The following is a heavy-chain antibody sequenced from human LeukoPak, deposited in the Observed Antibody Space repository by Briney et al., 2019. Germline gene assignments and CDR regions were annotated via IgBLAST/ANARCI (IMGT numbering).Heavy chain of an antibody. Sequence: GGSLRLSCAASGFTFSSYSMNWVRQAPGKGLEWVSYISSSSTIYYADSVKGRFTIPRDNAKNSLYLQMNSLRAEDTAVYYCARSVATNTRADYWGQGTLVTVSS. CDR1: GFTFSSYS. D-gene: IGHD5-12*01. CDR3: ARSVATNTRADY. CDR2: ISSSSTI. J-gene: IGHJ4*02. V-gene: IGHV3-48*01.